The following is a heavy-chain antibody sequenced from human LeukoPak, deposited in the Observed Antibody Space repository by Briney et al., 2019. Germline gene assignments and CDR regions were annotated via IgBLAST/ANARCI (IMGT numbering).Heavy chain of an antibody. V-gene: IGHV3-21*01. Sequence: PGESLRLSCAASGFTFSSYSMNWVRQAPGKGLEWVSSISSSSSYIYYADSVKGRFTISRDNAKNSLYLQMNSLRAEDTAVYYCARDIVVATGYGMDVWGQGTTVTVSS. CDR2: ISSSSSYI. CDR1: GFTFSSYS. D-gene: IGHD5-12*01. J-gene: IGHJ6*02. CDR3: ARDIVVATGYGMDV.